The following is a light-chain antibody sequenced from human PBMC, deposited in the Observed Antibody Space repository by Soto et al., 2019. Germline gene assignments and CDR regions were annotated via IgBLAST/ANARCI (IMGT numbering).Light chain of an antibody. CDR2: GAS. V-gene: IGKV3-20*01. Sequence: IVLTQSPGILSLSPGERATPSSRASQSVSSNYLAWYQQKPGQAPRIIIFGASGRATGIPDRFSGSGSGTDFTLTISRLEPEDFAVYYCQQYGSLSWTFGQGTKVDI. J-gene: IGKJ1*01. CDR1: QSVSSNY. CDR3: QQYGSLSWT.